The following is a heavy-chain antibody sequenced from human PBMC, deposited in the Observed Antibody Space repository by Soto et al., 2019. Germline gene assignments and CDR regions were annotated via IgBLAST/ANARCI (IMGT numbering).Heavy chain of an antibody. CDR1: GFTFGTYA. D-gene: IGHD6-19*01. CDR2: ISYDGSIK. J-gene: IGHJ4*02. CDR3: ARAWLKAVAGPFDY. Sequence: RLSCAASGFTFGTYAMHWVRQAPGKGLEWVAVISYDGSIKYYADSVKGRFTISRDNSKNTLYLQMNSLSEDTAVYYCARAWLKAVAGPFDYWGQGTLVTVSS. V-gene: IGHV3-30-3*01.